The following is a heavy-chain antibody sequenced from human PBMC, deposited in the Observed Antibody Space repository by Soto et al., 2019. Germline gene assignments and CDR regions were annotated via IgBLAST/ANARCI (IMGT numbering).Heavy chain of an antibody. Sequence: PSETLSLTCTVSGCSISSYYVSWIRQSAGKGLEWIGRIDTSGTTNYNPSLKSRVTMSVDASKNHFSLNLSSVTAADTAVYYCAIGPRGYVDYHGMDVWGQGTTVTVSS. V-gene: IGHV4-4*07. CDR3: AIGPRGYVDYHGMDV. D-gene: IGHD3-16*01. J-gene: IGHJ6*02. CDR1: GCSISSYY. CDR2: IDTSGTT.